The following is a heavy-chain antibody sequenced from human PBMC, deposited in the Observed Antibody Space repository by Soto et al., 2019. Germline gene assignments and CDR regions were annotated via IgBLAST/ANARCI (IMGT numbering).Heavy chain of an antibody. J-gene: IGHJ6*02. D-gene: IGHD2-21*02. Sequence: QVQLQESGPGLVRPSQTLSLTCTVSGGSISSDHYHWTWIRQPPGKGLEWIGYIHYSGSIYYNPSPQSRVTMSVDTSKNLFSLKLRSVTAADTAVYFCAREDDGGDRDYYGLDVWGQGTTVTVSS. CDR1: GGSISSDHYH. V-gene: IGHV4-30-4*01. CDR2: IHYSGSI. CDR3: AREDDGGDRDYYGLDV.